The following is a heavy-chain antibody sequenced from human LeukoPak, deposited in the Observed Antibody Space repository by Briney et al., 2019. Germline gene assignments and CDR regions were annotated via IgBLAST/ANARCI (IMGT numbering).Heavy chain of an antibody. J-gene: IGHJ4*02. V-gene: IGHV4-4*07. Sequence: SETLSLTCTVSGGSISSYYWSWIRQPAGKGLEWIGRIYTSGSTNYNPSLKSRVTMSVDTSKNQFSLKLSSVTAADTAVYYCARQHYDILTGYYLTFDYWGQGTLVTVSS. CDR3: ARQHYDILTGYYLTFDY. CDR1: GGSISSYY. CDR2: IYTSGST. D-gene: IGHD3-9*01.